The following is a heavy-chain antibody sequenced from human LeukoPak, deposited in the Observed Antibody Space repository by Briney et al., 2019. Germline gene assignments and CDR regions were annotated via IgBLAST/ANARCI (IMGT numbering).Heavy chain of an antibody. Sequence: SEPLSLTCTVSGGSISSYYWRWIRQPAGKGLEWIGRIYTSGSTNYYPSLESRVIMSVDTSKNQFSLKLSAVTAADTAVYYCARERGTRGYSYGFFDYWGQGTLVTVSS. CDR2: IYTSGST. CDR3: ARERGTRGYSYGFFDY. V-gene: IGHV4-4*07. CDR1: GGSISSYY. D-gene: IGHD5-18*01. J-gene: IGHJ4*02.